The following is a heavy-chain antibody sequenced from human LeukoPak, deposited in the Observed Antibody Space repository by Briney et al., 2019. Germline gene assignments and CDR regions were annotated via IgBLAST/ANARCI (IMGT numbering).Heavy chain of an antibody. CDR1: GYTFTSYY. V-gene: IGHV1-46*01. J-gene: IGHJ6*02. CDR2: TNPSGGST. Sequence: GASVKVSCKASGYTFTSYYMHWVRQAPGQGLEWMGITNPSGGSTSYAQKFQGRVTMTRDTSTSTVYMELSSLRSEDTAVYYCARDRHDYYYGMDVWGQGTTVTVSS. CDR3: ARDRHDYYYGMDV.